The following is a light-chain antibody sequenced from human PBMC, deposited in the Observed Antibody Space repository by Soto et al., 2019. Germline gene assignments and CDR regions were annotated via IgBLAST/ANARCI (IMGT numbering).Light chain of an antibody. Sequence: EIVLTQSPATLSLSPGERATLSCRASQTVSSYLLWYQQKGGQAPRLLIYGASSRATGIPDRFSGSGSGTDFTLTISRLEPEDFAVYYCQQYGSSPITFGQGTRLEIK. CDR1: QTVSSY. CDR2: GAS. V-gene: IGKV3-20*01. CDR3: QQYGSSPIT. J-gene: IGKJ5*01.